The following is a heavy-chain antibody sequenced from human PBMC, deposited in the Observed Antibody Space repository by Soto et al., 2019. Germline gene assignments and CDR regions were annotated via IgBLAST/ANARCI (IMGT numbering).Heavy chain of an antibody. D-gene: IGHD2-15*01. V-gene: IGHV3-30-3*01. CDR1: GFTFSSYA. Sequence: GGSLRLSWAASGFTFSSYAMHWVRQAPGKGLEWVAVISYDGSNKYYADSVKGRFTISRDNSKNTLYLQMNSLRAEDTAVYYCARDIGYCSGGSCYPGYGMDVWGQGTTVTVSS. J-gene: IGHJ6*02. CDR3: ARDIGYCSGGSCYPGYGMDV. CDR2: ISYDGSNK.